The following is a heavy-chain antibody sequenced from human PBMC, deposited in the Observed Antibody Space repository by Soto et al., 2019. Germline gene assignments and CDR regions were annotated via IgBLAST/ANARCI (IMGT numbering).Heavy chain of an antibody. V-gene: IGHV1-2*02. J-gene: IGHJ4*02. CDR1: GYTFTGYY. Sequence: ASVKVSCKAPGYTFTGYYMHWVRQAPGQGLEWMGWINPNSGGTNYAQKFQGRVTMTRDTSISTAYMELSRLRSDDTAVYYCARVEYYYDSSGCLDYWGQGTLVTVSS. CDR2: INPNSGGT. D-gene: IGHD3-22*01. CDR3: ARVEYYYDSSGCLDY.